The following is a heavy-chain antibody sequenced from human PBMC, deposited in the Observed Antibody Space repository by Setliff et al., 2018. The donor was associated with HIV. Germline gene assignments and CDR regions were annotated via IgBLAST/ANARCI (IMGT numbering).Heavy chain of an antibody. CDR1: GYSFTGHY. CDR3: ARGEVIIDSYYYMNV. J-gene: IGHJ6*03. CDR2: IDPNSGGT. V-gene: IGHV1-2*06. Sequence: ASVKVSCKASGYSFTGHYIHWVRQAPGQGLEWLGRIDPNSGGTTYAQKFQGRVTMTRDTSTSTAYMDLSSLRYEDTAIYYCARGEVIIDSYYYMNVWGKGTTVTVSS.